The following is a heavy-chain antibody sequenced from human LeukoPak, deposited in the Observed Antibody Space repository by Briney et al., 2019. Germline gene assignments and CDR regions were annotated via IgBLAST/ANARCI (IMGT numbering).Heavy chain of an antibody. CDR1: GFTFSNYW. D-gene: IGHD2-2*01. J-gene: IGHJ4*02. CDR3: ARDLRYCTSTGCYDPNFDY. Sequence: GGSLRLSCAASGFTFSNYWMHRVRQAPGKGLVWVSRINIDGSSTSYADSVKGRFTISRDNAKNTLYLQMSSLRAEDTAVYYCARDLRYCTSTGCYDPNFDYWGQGTLVTLSS. CDR2: INIDGSST. V-gene: IGHV3-74*01.